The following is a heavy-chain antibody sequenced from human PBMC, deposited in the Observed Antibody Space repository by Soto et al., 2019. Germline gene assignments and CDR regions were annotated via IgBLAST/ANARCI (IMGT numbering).Heavy chain of an antibody. Sequence: GGSLRLSCAACGFTFSNFAMYWVRQAQGKGLEWVTVISYDGSHKYYADSVKGRFTISRDNSKSTLYFQRNHLRAEDSAVYFCARDYSYQRAMDVWGQETTVTVCS. CDR1: GFTFSNFA. CDR3: ARDYSYQRAMDV. CDR2: ISYDGSHK. V-gene: IGHV3-30*14. J-gene: IGHJ6*02. D-gene: IGHD2-15*01.